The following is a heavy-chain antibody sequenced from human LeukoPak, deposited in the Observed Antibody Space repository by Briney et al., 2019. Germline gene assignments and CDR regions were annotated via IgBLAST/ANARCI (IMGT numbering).Heavy chain of an antibody. CDR3: AGSDTIGYLPREWDYWYFDR. D-gene: IGHD3-22*01. V-gene: IGHV3-21*03. J-gene: IGHJ2*01. CDR2: ISIGNTYI. CDR1: GFTFSRYS. Sequence: GGSLRLSCAASGFTFSRYSMNWVRQAPGKGLEWVSSISIGNTYIYYADSVKGRFTISRDNAKNSLYLQLNSLRAEDTAVYYCAGSDTIGYLPREWDYWYFDRWGRGTLVTVSS.